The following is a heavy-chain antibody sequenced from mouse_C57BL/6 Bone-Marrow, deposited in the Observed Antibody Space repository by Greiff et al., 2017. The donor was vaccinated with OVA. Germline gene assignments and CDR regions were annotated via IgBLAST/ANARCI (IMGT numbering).Heavy chain of an antibody. V-gene: IGHV1-19*01. Sequence: VQLQQSGPVLVKPGASVKMSCKASGYTFTDYYMNWVKQSHGKSLEWIGVIHPYNGGTSYNQKFKGKATLTVDKSSSTAYMALNSLTSEDSAVYYCARPLPDYWGQGTTLTVSS. J-gene: IGHJ2*01. CDR2: IHPYNGGT. CDR1: GYTFTDYY. CDR3: ARPLPDY.